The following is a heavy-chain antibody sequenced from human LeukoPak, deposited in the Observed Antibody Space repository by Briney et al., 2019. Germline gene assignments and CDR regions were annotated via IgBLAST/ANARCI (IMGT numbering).Heavy chain of an antibody. D-gene: IGHD4/OR15-4a*01. Sequence: PSETLSLTCTVSGGSVSSGSNYWTWIRQPPGKGLEWIGYIYYSGSTKYNPPLKSRVTMLVDTSNNQFSLRLNSVTAADTAVYYCARGTMAGLDYWGQGTLVTVSS. J-gene: IGHJ4*02. V-gene: IGHV4-61*01. CDR2: IYYSGST. CDR1: GGSVSSGSNY. CDR3: ARGTMAGLDY.